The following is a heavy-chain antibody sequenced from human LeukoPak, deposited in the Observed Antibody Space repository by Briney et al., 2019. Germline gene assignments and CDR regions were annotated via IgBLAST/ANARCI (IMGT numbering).Heavy chain of an antibody. J-gene: IGHJ4*02. V-gene: IGHV1-18*01. CDR1: GYTFTSYG. CDR2: ISAYNGNT. CDR3: AREYYDFWSGNGPFDY. D-gene: IGHD3-3*01. Sequence: ASVKVSCKASGYTFTSYGISWVRQAPGQGLEWMGWISAYNGNTNYAQKLQGRVTMTTDTSTSTAYMELRSLRSDDTAVYYCAREYYDFWSGNGPFDYWGQGTLVTVSS.